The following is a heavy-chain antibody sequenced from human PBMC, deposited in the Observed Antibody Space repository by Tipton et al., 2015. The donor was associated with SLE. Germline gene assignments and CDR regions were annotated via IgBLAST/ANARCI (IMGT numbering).Heavy chain of an antibody. Sequence: TLSLTCTVSAGSISSYYWSWIRQPPGKGLEWIGDIYYSGSTNYNPSLKSRVTISIDTSKNHFSLKVNSVTAADTAVYYCARGYYYHMDVSGKGTTVTVSS. CDR1: AGSISSYY. CDR3: ARGYYYHMDV. V-gene: IGHV4-59*01. J-gene: IGHJ6*03. CDR2: IYYSGST.